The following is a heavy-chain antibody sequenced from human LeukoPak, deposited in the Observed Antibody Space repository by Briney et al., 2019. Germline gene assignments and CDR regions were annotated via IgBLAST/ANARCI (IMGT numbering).Heavy chain of an antibody. CDR3: ARDGELGAALGGASYFWFDP. Sequence: VASVKVSCKASGYTFTSYGINWVRQAPGQGLEWMGWISGKDGHTKYAQRFQGRGTMTIDTSTGTAYMELRSLTSDDTAVYYCARDGELGAALGGASYFWFDPWGQGTLVTVSS. D-gene: IGHD6-25*01. CDR1: GYTFTSYG. V-gene: IGHV1-18*04. CDR2: ISGKDGHT. J-gene: IGHJ5*02.